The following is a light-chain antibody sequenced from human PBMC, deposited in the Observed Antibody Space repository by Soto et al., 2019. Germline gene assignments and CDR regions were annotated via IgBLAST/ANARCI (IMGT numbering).Light chain of an antibody. CDR2: GAS. V-gene: IGKV3-15*01. Sequence: EMVMTQSPATLSVSPGERATLSCRASQSVSINLAWYQQKPGQAPRLVIYGASTRATGIPARFSGSGSGTEFTLTISSLQSEDFAVYYCQQYNDWRITFGQGTRLEIK. CDR3: QQYNDWRIT. CDR1: QSVSIN. J-gene: IGKJ5*01.